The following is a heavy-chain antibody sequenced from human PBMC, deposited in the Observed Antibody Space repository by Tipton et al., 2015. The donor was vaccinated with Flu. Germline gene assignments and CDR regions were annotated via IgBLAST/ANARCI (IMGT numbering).Heavy chain of an antibody. CDR3: ARDKGSGTYTFEV. CDR2: IYPAGGGI. CDR1: GYTFTSYN. Sequence: QVQLVQSGAEVKTPGASVKVSCKASGYTFTSYNMHWVRQAPGQGLEWMGIIYPAGGGISYAQKFQGRVIMTRDRSTGTVHMELSTLRSDDTAMYYCARDKGSGTYTFEVRGQGTMVTVSS. D-gene: IGHD6-19*01. J-gene: IGHJ3*01. V-gene: IGHV1-46*01.